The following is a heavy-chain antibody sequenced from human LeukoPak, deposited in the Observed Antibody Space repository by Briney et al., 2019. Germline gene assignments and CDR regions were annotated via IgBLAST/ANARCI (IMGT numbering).Heavy chain of an antibody. Sequence: ASETLSLTCTVSGGSINSYYWSWIRQPPGKGLEWIGYIFYSGSTNFNPSLKTRVSISIDTSNNQFSLKLSSVTAADTAVYYCARDRFPPYLGYFDWGQGILVTVSS. CDR1: GGSINSYY. CDR2: IFYSGST. V-gene: IGHV4-59*01. CDR3: ARDRFPPYLGYFD. D-gene: IGHD3-16*01. J-gene: IGHJ4*02.